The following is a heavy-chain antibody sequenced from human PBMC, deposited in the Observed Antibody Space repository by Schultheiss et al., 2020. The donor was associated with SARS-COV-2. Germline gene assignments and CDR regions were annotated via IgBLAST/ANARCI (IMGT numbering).Heavy chain of an antibody. V-gene: IGHV4-59*12. CDR3: ARTIIEQQLVLVYYFDY. D-gene: IGHD6-13*01. J-gene: IGHJ4*02. CDR2: IYYSGST. Sequence: TLSLTCTVSGGSISSYYWSWIRQPPGKGLEWIGYIYYSGSTNYNPSLKSRVTISVDTSKNQFSLKLSSVTAADTAVYYCARTIIEQQLVLVYYFDYWGQGTLVTVSS. CDR1: GGSISSYY.